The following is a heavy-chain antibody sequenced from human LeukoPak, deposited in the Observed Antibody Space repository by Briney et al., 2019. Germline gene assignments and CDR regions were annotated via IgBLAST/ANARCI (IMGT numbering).Heavy chain of an antibody. CDR2: INHSGST. Sequence: SETLSLTCAVYGGSFSGYYWSWIRQPPGKGLEWIGEINHSGSTNYNPSLKSRVTISVDTSKNQFSLKLSSVTAADTAVYYCARVGSTGAFDIWGQGTMVTVSS. V-gene: IGHV4-34*01. D-gene: IGHD2-2*01. CDR3: ARVGSTGAFDI. CDR1: GGSFSGYY. J-gene: IGHJ3*02.